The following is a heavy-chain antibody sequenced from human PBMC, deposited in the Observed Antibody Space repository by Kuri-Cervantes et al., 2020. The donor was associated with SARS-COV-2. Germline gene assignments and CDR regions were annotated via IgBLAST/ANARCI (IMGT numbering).Heavy chain of an antibody. CDR3: ASGYSSGSHYYYYYMDV. V-gene: IGHV1-69*15. Sequence: VKVSCKASGGTFSSYAISWVRQAPGQGLEWMGRIIPIFGTANYAQKFQGRVTITADESTSTAYMELSSLRSEDTAVYYCASGYSSGSHYYYYYMDVWGKGTTVTVSS. CDR1: GGTFSSYA. J-gene: IGHJ6*03. CDR2: IIPIFGTA. D-gene: IGHD6-19*01.